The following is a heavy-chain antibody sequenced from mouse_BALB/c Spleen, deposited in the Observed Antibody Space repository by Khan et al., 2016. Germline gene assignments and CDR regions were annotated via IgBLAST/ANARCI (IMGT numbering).Heavy chain of an antibody. J-gene: IGHJ2*01. D-gene: IGHD2-4*01. CDR3: ARGGLRRDYYFDY. CDR2: IYPGNVNT. CDR1: GYTFTSYY. V-gene: IGHV1S56*01. Sequence: QVQLQQSGPELVKPGASVRISCKASGYTFTSYYIHWVKQRPGQGLEWIGWIYPGNVNTKYNEKFKGKATLTADKSSSTAYMQLSSLTSEDSAVYFCARGGLRRDYYFDYWGQGTTLTVSS.